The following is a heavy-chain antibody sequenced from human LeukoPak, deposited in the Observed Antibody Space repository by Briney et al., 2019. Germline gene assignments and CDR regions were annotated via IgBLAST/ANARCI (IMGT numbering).Heavy chain of an antibody. J-gene: IGHJ4*02. CDR3: VKAGGMATIFDF. CDR2: ITYNGGST. D-gene: IGHD5-24*01. V-gene: IGHV3-64D*09. Sequence: GGPLRLSCSASGFTFSTSAMHWVRQAPGKGLEYVSFITYNGGSTYNADSVKGRFTISRDNSRNTLYLQMSSLRAEDTAVYHCVKAGGMATIFDFWGQGTLVTVSS. CDR1: GFTFSTSA.